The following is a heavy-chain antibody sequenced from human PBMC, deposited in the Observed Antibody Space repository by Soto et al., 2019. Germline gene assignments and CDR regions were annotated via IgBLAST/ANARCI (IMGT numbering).Heavy chain of an antibody. V-gene: IGHV1-2*04. D-gene: IGHD6-6*01. CDR2: INPNSGGT. CDR1: GYTFTGYY. J-gene: IGHJ4*02. CDR3: ARDSEHSSSSGVIDY. Sequence: GASVKVYCKASGYTFTGYYMHWLRQAPRQGLEWMGWINPNSGGTNYAQKFQGWVTMTRDTSISTAYMELSRLRSDDTAVYYCARDSEHSSSSGVIDYWGQGTLVTVSS.